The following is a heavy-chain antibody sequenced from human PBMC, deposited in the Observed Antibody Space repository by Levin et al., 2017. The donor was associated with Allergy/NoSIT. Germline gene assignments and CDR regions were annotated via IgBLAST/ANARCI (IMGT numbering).Heavy chain of an antibody. CDR2: INWNSGSI. CDR1: GFNFDDYA. V-gene: IGHV3-9*01. Sequence: QAGGSLRLSCAASGFNFDDYAMHWVRQAPGKGLEWVSGINWNSGSIGYAAAVKGRFTISRDNAKKSLFLQMNSLRDDDTALYYCAKGSLTYRAAPLHYWGQGTLVTVSS. CDR3: AKGSLTYRAAPLHY. D-gene: IGHD6-13*01. J-gene: IGHJ4*02.